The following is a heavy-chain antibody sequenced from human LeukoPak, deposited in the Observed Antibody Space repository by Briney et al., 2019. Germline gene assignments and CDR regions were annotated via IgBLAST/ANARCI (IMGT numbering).Heavy chain of an antibody. J-gene: IGHJ4*02. CDR2: ISSSSSYI. Sequence: GGSLRLSCAASGFTFSSYSMNWVRQAPGKGLEWVSSISSSSSYIYYADSVKGRFTISRDNAKNSLYLQMNSLRAEDTAVYYCAREPCSGGTCNFDYWGQGTLVTVSS. D-gene: IGHD2-15*01. CDR1: GFTFSSYS. V-gene: IGHV3-21*01. CDR3: AREPCSGGTCNFDY.